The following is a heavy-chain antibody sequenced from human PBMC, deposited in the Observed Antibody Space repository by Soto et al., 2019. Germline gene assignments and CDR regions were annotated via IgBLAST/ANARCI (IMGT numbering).Heavy chain of an antibody. CDR2: INPNSGGT. V-gene: IGHV1-2*02. D-gene: IGHD2-15*01. J-gene: IGHJ5*02. Sequence: PGQGLEWMGWINPNSGGTNYAQKFQGRVTMTRDTSISTAYMELSRLRSDDTAVYYCATGVATTQYWSVPSGQLTLVSV. CDR3: ATGVATTQYWSVP.